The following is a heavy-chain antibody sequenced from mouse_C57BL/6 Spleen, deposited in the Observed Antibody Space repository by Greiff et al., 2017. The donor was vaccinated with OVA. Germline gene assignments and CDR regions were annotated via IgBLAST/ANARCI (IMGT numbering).Heavy chain of an antibody. J-gene: IGHJ3*01. D-gene: IGHD2-4*01. CDR3: ARRDDYDPSWFAY. Sequence: EVQLQESGGDLVKPGGSLKLSCAASGFTFSSYGMSWVRQTPDKRLEWVATISSGGSYTYYPDSVKGRFTISRDNAKNTLYLQMSSLKSKDTAMYYCARRDDYDPSWFAYWGQGTLVTVSA. CDR2: ISSGGSYT. CDR1: GFTFSSYG. V-gene: IGHV5-6*01.